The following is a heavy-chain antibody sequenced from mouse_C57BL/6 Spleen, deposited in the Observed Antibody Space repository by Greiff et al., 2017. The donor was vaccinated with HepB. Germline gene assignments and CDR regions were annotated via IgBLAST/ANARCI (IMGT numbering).Heavy chain of an antibody. CDR1: GYSFTDYN. V-gene: IGHV1-39*01. D-gene: IGHD2-5*01. J-gene: IGHJ1*03. CDR2: INPNYGTT. Sequence: EVQLQQSGPELVKPGASVKISCKASGYSFTDYNMNWVKQSNGKSLEWIGVINPNYGTTSYNQKFKGKATLTVDQSSSTAYMQLNSLTSKDSAVYYCARGDYSNYPWYFDVWGTGTTVTVSS. CDR3: ARGDYSNYPWYFDV.